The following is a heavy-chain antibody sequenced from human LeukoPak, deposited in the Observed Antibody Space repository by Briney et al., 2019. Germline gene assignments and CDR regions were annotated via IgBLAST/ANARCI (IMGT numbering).Heavy chain of an antibody. CDR2: IIPIFGTA. J-gene: IGHJ6*02. Sequence: APVKVSCKASGGTFSSYAISWVRQAPGQGLEWMGGIIPIFGTANYAQKFQGRVTITADESTSTAYMELSSLRSEDTAVYYCASDHADCSGGSCDYYYYGMDVWGQGTTVTVSS. CDR1: GGTFSSYA. V-gene: IGHV1-69*13. CDR3: ASDHADCSGGSCDYYYYGMDV. D-gene: IGHD2-15*01.